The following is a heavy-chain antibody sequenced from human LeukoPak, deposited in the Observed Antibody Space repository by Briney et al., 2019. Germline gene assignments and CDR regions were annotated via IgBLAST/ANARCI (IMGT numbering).Heavy chain of an antibody. CDR2: INHSGST. J-gene: IGHJ6*02. Sequence: SETLSLTCAVYGGSFSGYYWSWIRQPPGKGLEWIGEINHSGSTNYNPSLKSRVTISVDTSKNQFSLKLSSVTAADTAVYYCAREVRSLLSGMDVWGQGTTVTVSS. CDR3: AREVRSLLSGMDV. V-gene: IGHV4-34*01. D-gene: IGHD3-3*01. CDR1: GGSFSGYY.